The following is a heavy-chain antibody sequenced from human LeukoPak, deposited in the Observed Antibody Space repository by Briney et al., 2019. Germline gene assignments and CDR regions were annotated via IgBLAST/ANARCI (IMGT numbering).Heavy chain of an antibody. D-gene: IGHD1-1*01. CDR2: ISAYNGNT. Sequence: ASVKVSCKASGYTFTSYGISWVRQAPGQGLEWMGWISAYNGNTNYAQKLQGRVTMTTDTSTSTAYMELRSLRSDDTAVYYCARAPYNWNDAYDALVQIGAFDIWGQGTMVTVSS. V-gene: IGHV1-18*01. J-gene: IGHJ3*02. CDR1: GYTFTSYG. CDR3: ARAPYNWNDAYDALVQIGAFDI.